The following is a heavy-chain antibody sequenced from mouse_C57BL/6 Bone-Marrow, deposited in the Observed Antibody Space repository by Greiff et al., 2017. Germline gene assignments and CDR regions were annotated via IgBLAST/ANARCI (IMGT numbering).Heavy chain of an antibody. Sequence: QVQLKESGAELVKPGASVKLSCKASGYIFTEYTIHWVKQRSGQGLEWIGWFYPGSGSIKYNERFKDKATLTADKSSNTVYMELSRVTSDDSAVYFCARHERYYDYEGYFDYWGQGTTLTVSS. CDR3: ARHERYYDYEGYFDY. J-gene: IGHJ2*01. CDR1: GYIFTEYT. V-gene: IGHV1-62-2*01. CDR2: FYPGSGSI. D-gene: IGHD2-4*01.